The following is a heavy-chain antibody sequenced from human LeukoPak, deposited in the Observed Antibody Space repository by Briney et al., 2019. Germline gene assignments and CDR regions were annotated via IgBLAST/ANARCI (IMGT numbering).Heavy chain of an antibody. V-gene: IGHV1-8*01. J-gene: IGHJ5*02. CDR1: GYTFTSHD. Sequence: RWASVKVSCKASGYTFTSHDINWVRQATGQGLEWMGWMNPNSGNTGYAQKFQGRVTMTRNTSISTAYMELSSLRSEDTAVYYCARGRNMVRGVYNWFDPWGQGTLVTVSS. CDR2: MNPNSGNT. CDR3: ARGRNMVRGVYNWFDP. D-gene: IGHD3-10*01.